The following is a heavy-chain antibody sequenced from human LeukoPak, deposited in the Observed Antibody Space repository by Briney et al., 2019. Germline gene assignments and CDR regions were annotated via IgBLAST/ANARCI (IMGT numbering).Heavy chain of an antibody. V-gene: IGHV1-46*02. CDR3: TREGTGYSGYDHFY. D-gene: IGHD5-12*01. Sequence: ASVKVSCKASGYTFNTYYLLWVRQAPGQGLEWMGLINPSGGSTRYAQNFQGRVTMARDTSTTTVYMELSSLRSDDTAVYYCTREGTGYSGYDHFYWGQGTLVTVSS. J-gene: IGHJ4*02. CDR1: GYTFNTYY. CDR2: INPSGGST.